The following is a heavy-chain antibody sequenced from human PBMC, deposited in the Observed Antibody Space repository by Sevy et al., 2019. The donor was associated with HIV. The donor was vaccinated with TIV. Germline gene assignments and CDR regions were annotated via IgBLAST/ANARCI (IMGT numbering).Heavy chain of an antibody. V-gene: IGHV3-30*04. D-gene: IGHD6-19*01. CDR1: GFSVSSHA. Sequence: GSLKISCAASGFSVSSHAMHWVRQAPGKGLEWVALLSYDGGAQYYADSVKGRFSISRDNSKNILYLQMNSLRPADTALYYCTRDAGYSVGWYPSNYWGQGTLVTVSS. CDR3: TRDAGYSVGWYPSNY. CDR2: LSYDGGAQ. J-gene: IGHJ4*02.